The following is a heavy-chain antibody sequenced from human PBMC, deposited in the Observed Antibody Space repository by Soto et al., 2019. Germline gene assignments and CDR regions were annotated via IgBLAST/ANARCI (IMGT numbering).Heavy chain of an antibody. CDR1: GFSLSTSGVG. D-gene: IGHD4-17*01. CDR2: LYWDDDK. Sequence: QITLKESGPTLVKPTQTLTLTCTFSGFSLSTSGVGVGWIRQPPGKALEWLALLYWDDDKRYSPALKSGLTSTKDTSKTQVVLTMTNMDPVDTATYYCAHSRVDHYYGGYFDYWGQGTLVTVSS. V-gene: IGHV2-5*02. CDR3: AHSRVDHYYGGYFDY. J-gene: IGHJ4*02.